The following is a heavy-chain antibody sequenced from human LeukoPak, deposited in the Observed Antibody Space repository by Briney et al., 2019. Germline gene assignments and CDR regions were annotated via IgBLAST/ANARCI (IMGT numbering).Heavy chain of an antibody. CDR1: GYTFTGYY. D-gene: IGHD1-26*01. J-gene: IGHJ4*02. CDR2: INPNSGGT. CDR3: ASRLGPTGSDY. Sequence: ASVKVSCKASGYTFTGYYIHWVRQAPGQGLEWMGWINPNSGGTNYAQEFQGRVTMTRDTSISTAYMDLNSLRSDDTAMYYCASRLGPTGSDYWGQGTLVTVSS. V-gene: IGHV1-2*02.